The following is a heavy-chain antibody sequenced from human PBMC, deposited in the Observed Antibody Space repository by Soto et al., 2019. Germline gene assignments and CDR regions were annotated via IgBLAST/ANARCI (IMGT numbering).Heavy chain of an antibody. D-gene: IGHD2-15*01. J-gene: IGHJ4*02. Sequence: QVQLVESGGGVVQPGRSLRLSCAASGFTFSSYGMHWVRQAPGKGLEWVAVIWYDGSNKYYADSVKGRFTISRDNSKNTLYLQVNSRSAEDMAVYYCARGGGYCSGGSCYRQYYFDYWGLGTLVTVSS. CDR2: IWYDGSNK. CDR3: ARGGGYCSGGSCYRQYYFDY. CDR1: GFTFSSYG. V-gene: IGHV3-33*01.